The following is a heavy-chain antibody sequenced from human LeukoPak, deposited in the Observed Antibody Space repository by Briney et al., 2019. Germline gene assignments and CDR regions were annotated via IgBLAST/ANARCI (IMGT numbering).Heavy chain of an antibody. CDR2: IYYSGST. D-gene: IGHD3-22*01. CDR1: GGSISSSSYY. CDR3: ARQGDSSGYYYFAY. V-gene: IGHV4-39*01. Sequence: SETLSLTCTVSGGSISSSSYYWGWIRQPPGKGLEWIGSIYYSGSTYYNPSLKSRVTISVDTSKNQFSLKLSSVTAADTAVYYCARQGDSSGYYYFAYWGQGTLVTVSS. J-gene: IGHJ4*02.